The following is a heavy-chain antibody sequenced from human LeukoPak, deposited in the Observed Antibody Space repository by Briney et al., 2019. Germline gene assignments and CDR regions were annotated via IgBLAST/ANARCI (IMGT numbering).Heavy chain of an antibody. CDR3: AKGGITGSYFDL. V-gene: IGHV3-23*01. CDR1: GFTFSIYA. D-gene: IGHD1-20*01. Sequence: PGGSLRLSCVASGFTFSIYAMSWVRQAPGKGLEWVSVISGSGGSTYYADSVKGRFTISRDTSKNTLYMQMNSLRAEDTAVYYCAKGGITGSYFDLWGQGTLVTVSS. J-gene: IGHJ4*02. CDR2: ISGSGGST.